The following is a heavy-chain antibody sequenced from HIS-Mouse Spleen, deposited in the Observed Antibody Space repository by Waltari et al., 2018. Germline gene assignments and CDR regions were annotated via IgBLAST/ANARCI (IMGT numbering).Heavy chain of an antibody. CDR2: IDYSGST. J-gene: IGHJ1*01. D-gene: IGHD2-15*01. V-gene: IGHV4-39*07. CDR3: ARGDSIVVVVAGKNFQH. Sequence: QLQLQESGPGLVKPSETLSLTCTVSGGSISSSSYYWGWIRQPPGKGLEWIGSIDYSGSTYYNPSLKSRVTISVDTSKNQFSLKLSSVTAADTAVYYCARGDSIVVVVAGKNFQHWGQGTLVTVSS. CDR1: GGSISSSSYY.